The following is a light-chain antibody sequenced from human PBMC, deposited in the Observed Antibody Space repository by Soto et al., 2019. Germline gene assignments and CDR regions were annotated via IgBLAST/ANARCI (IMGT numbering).Light chain of an antibody. J-gene: IGKJ1*01. V-gene: IGKV3-15*01. CDR1: QSVSTN. Sequence: EIVMTQSPATLSVSPGERATLSCRASQSVSTNLAWYQQKPGQAPRLLMYGASTRATGIAARFSGSGSGTEFTLTISSLQSEDFVVYYCQQYNNWPGTFGQGTKVDIK. CDR2: GAS. CDR3: QQYNNWPGT.